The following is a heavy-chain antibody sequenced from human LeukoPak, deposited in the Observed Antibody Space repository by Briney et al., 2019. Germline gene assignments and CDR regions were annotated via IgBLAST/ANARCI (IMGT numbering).Heavy chain of an antibody. V-gene: IGHV1-2*06. J-gene: IGHJ4*02. CDR3: ARESDDYGCD. CDR1: GYTFTGYY. D-gene: IGHD4-17*01. Sequence: ASVKVSCKASGYTFTGYYMHWVRQAPGQGLEWMGRFNPNSGGTNYAQKFQGRVTMTRDTSISTAYMELGRLRSDDTAVYYCARESDDYGCDWGQGTLVTVSS. CDR2: FNPNSGGT.